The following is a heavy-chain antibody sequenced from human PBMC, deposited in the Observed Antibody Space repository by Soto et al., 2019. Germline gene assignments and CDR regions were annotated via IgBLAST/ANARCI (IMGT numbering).Heavy chain of an antibody. D-gene: IGHD6-19*01. CDR1: GGSFSGYY. J-gene: IGHJ4*02. CDR3: ARRHLRSSVRYSSGWLQFDY. V-gene: IGHV4-34*01. Sequence: QVQLQQWGAGLLKPSETLSLTCAVYGGSFSGYYWSWIRQPPGKGLEWIGEINHSGSTNYNPSLKSRVTISVDTSKNQFSLKLSSVTAADTAVYYCARRHLRSSVRYSSGWLQFDYWGQGTLVTVSS. CDR2: INHSGST.